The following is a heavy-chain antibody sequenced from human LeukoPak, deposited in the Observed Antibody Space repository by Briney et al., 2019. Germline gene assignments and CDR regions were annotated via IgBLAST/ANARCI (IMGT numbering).Heavy chain of an antibody. D-gene: IGHD5-18*01. CDR2: INAGNSNT. CDR1: GYTFTSYA. Sequence: SVKVSCKASGYTFTSYAMHWVRQAPGQRLEWMGWINAGNSNTKYSQKFQGRVTMTEDTSTDTAYLELSSLRSEDTAVYYCALTFPGYSYGRGDDYYGMDVWGQGTTVTVSS. V-gene: IGHV1-3*01. J-gene: IGHJ6*02. CDR3: ALTFPGYSYGRGDDYYGMDV.